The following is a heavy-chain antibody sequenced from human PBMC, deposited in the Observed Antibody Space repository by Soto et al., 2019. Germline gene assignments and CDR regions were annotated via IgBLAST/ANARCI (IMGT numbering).Heavy chain of an antibody. J-gene: IGHJ6*02. CDR1: GFTFSSYS. D-gene: IGHD3-3*01. Sequence: EVQLVESGGGLVQPGGSLRLSCAASGFTFSSYSINWVRQAPGKGLEWVSYISSSSSTIYYADSVKGRFTISRDNAKNSLYLQMNSLRDEDTAVYYCARLGYDFWSGYNYFYYGMDVWGQGTTVTVSS. V-gene: IGHV3-48*02. CDR2: ISSSSSTI. CDR3: ARLGYDFWSGYNYFYYGMDV.